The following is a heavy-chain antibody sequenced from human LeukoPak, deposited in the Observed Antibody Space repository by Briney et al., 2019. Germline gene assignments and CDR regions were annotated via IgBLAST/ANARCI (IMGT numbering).Heavy chain of an antibody. V-gene: IGHV3-48*04. CDR2: ISSSSSTT. CDR1: GFTFSSYS. J-gene: IGHJ5*02. Sequence: SGGSLRLSCAASGFTFSSYSMNWVRQAPGKGLEWVSYISSSSSTTYYADSVKGRFTISRDNAKNSLYLQMNSLRAEDTAVYYCARDRGSWFDPWGQGTLVTVSS. CDR3: ARDRGSWFDP.